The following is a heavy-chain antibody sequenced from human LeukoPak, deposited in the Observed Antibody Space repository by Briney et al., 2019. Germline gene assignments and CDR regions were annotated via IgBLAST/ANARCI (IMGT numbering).Heavy chain of an antibody. D-gene: IGHD6-13*01. V-gene: IGHV3-30*04. CDR3: ASGLGYSSSWYPWFDY. CDR2: ISYDGSNK. Sequence: GGSLRLSCAASGFTFSSYAMHWVRQAPGKRVEGVAVISYDGSNKYYADSVKGRFTISRDNSKNTLYLQMNSLRAEDTAVYYCASGLGYSSSWYPWFDYWGQGTLDTVSS. CDR1: GFTFSSYA. J-gene: IGHJ4*02.